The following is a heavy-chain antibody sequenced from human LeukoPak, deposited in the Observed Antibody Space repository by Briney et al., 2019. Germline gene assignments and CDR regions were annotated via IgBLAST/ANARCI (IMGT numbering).Heavy chain of an antibody. V-gene: IGHV1-69*02. J-gene: IGHJ4*02. CDR1: GGTFSSYT. CDR2: IIPILGIA. D-gene: IGHD3-22*01. CDR3: ARFSYDSRGSNHYFDY. Sequence: SVKVSCKASGGTFSSYTISWVRQAPGQGLEWMGRIIPILGIANYAQKFQGRVTITADKSTSTAYMELSSLRSEDTAVYYCARFSYDSRGSNHYFDYWGQGTLVTVSS.